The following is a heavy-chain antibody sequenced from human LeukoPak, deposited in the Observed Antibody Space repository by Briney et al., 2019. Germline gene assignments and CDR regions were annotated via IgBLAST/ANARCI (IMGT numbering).Heavy chain of an antibody. CDR1: GDSISSGSYY. D-gene: IGHD3-10*01. J-gene: IGHJ6*03. V-gene: IGHV4-61*02. CDR2: IYTTGST. Sequence: SQTLSLTCSVSGDSISSGSYYWSWIRQPAGKGLEWIGRIYTTGSTNYNPSLKSRVTISVDTSKNQFSLKLSSVTAADTAVYYCARVSSGSYQYYYYYYMDVWGKGTTVTVSS. CDR3: ARVSSGSYQYYYYYYMDV.